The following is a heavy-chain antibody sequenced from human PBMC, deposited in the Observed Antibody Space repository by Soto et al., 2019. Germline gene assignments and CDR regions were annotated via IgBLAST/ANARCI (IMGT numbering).Heavy chain of an antibody. CDR2: INHSGRT. J-gene: IGHJ4*02. CDR3: ARDKITGLFDY. CDR1: GLSFSGYY. V-gene: IGHV4-34*01. Sequence: PSETLSLTCAFYGLSFSGYYWTRIRQPPGTGLEWIGEINHSGRTNYNPSLKSRVTISVDTSKNQFSLKLTSVTAADTAVYYCARDKITGLFDYWGQGTLVTVSS. D-gene: IGHD2-8*02.